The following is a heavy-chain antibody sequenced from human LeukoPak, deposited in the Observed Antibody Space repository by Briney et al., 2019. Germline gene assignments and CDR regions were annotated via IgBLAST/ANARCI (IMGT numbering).Heavy chain of an antibody. CDR3: TRDSVGTNVLPPFDY. V-gene: IGHV3-74*01. CDR1: GFTFTSYW. D-gene: IGHD1-26*01. CDR2: INGDGSSI. J-gene: IGHJ4*02. Sequence: PGGSLRLSCAASGFTFTSYWMHWVRQDPGKGLVWVSRINGDGSSITYADSVKGRLTISRDNAKNTLYLQMNSLRAEDTAVYYCTRDSVGTNVLPPFDYWGQGTLVTVSS.